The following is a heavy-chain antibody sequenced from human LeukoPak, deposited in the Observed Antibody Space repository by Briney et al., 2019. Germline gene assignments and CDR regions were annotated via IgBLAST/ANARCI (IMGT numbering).Heavy chain of an antibody. V-gene: IGHV3-73*01. CDR2: IRSKANSYAT. CDR1: GFTFSGSA. J-gene: IGHJ3*02. D-gene: IGHD3-22*01. Sequence: HSGGSLSLSCAASGFTFSGSAMHWVRQASGKGLEWAGRIRSKANSYATAYAASVKGRFTISRDDSKNTAYLQMNSLKTEDTAVYYCTTFYYYDSPDAFDIWGQGTIVTVSS. CDR3: TTFYYYDSPDAFDI.